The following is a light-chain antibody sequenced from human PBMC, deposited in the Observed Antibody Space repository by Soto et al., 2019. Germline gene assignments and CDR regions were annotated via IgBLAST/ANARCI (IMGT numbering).Light chain of an antibody. Sequence: QLVLTQPASVSGSPGQSIAISCTGTSTDVGSSNYVSWYQQHPGKAPKLMIFDVNNRPSGVSDRFSGSKSGNTASLTISGLQAEDEADYYCSSHTSSGTYVFGTGTKLTVL. CDR1: STDVGSSNY. V-gene: IGLV2-14*01. CDR2: DVN. J-gene: IGLJ1*01. CDR3: SSHTSSGTYV.